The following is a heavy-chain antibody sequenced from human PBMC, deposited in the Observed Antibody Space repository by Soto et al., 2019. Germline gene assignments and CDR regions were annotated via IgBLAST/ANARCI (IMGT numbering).Heavy chain of an antibody. V-gene: IGHV3-21*06. D-gene: IGHD3-9*01. J-gene: IGHJ6*02. CDR1: GFTFTRYS. CDR2: VSSTTNYI. Sequence: GGSLRLSCAASGFTFTRYSMNWVRQAPGKGLEWVSSVSSTTNYIYYGDSMKGRFTISRDNAKNSLYLEMNSLRAEDTAVYYCAKDLSGYSYYYYYYGMDVWGQGTTVTVSS. CDR3: AKDLSGYSYYYYYYGMDV.